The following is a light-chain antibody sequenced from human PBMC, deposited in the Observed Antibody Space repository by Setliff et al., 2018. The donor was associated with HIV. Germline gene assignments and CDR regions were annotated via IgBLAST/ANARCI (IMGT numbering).Light chain of an antibody. J-gene: IGLJ3*02. V-gene: IGLV2-11*01. CDR1: SNDVGRYNY. CDR3: CSYAGNYIWV. CDR2: DVY. Sequence: SALAQPRSMSGSPGQSVTISCTGSSNDVGRYNYVSWYQQYPGKAPKLIIFDVYSRPSGVPDRFSGSKSDSTASLTISGLQAEDEADYYCCSYAGNYIWVFGGGTKVTVL.